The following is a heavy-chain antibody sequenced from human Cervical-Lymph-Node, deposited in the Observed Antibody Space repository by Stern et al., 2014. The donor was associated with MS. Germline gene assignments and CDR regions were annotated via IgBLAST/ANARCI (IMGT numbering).Heavy chain of an antibody. D-gene: IGHD3-22*01. Sequence: VQLVQSGPEVKKPGTSVKVSCKASGFTFTSSAVQWVRQARGQRLEWIGWVVVGSGNTNYAQKFQERVTITRDMSTSTAYMELSSLRSDDTAVYYCAAVPDYYDSSGADAFDIWGQGTMVTVSS. CDR2: VVVGSGNT. J-gene: IGHJ3*02. CDR1: GFTFTSSA. V-gene: IGHV1-58*01. CDR3: AAVPDYYDSSGADAFDI.